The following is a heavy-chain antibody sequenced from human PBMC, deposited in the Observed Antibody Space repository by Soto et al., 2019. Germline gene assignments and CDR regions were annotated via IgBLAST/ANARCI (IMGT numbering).Heavy chain of an antibody. CDR3: ASYMYSSSWLY. V-gene: IGHV1-18*04. Sequence: ASVKVSGKASGYTFTSYRISWVRQAPGQGLEWMGWISAYNGNTKYSQKFQGRVTITRDTSASTAYMELSSLRPQDTAVYYCASYMYSSSWLYWGPGTLVTVSS. CDR2: ISAYNGNT. J-gene: IGHJ4*02. CDR1: GYTFTSYR. D-gene: IGHD6-13*01.